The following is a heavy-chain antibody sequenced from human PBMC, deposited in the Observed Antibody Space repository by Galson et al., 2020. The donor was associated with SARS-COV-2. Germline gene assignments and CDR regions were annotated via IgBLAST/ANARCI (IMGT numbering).Heavy chain of an antibody. CDR3: ARDRPGRDNSFDI. Sequence: GGSLRLSCAASGFTFRVNSLHWVRQAPGKGLEWVSCIDGNTDITHYADSVKGRFTVSRDNVNSSLYLQMNSLRAEDSAVYYCARDRPGRDNSFDIWGQGTMVTV. D-gene: IGHD1-26*01. CDR2: IDGNTDIT. V-gene: IGHV3-48*01. CDR1: GFTFRVNS. J-gene: IGHJ3*02.